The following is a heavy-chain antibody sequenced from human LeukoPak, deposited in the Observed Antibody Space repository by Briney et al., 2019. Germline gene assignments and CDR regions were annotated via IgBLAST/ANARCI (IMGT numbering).Heavy chain of an antibody. V-gene: IGHV4-4*09. CDR3: ARYSSGDYSWFDP. CDR2: IYTSGST. CDR1: GGTISSYY. Sequence: PSETLSLTCTVSGGTISSYYLSWIRQPPGKGLEWIGYIYTSGSTKYNPYLKSRVTISVDTSKSQFSLKLSSVTAADTAVYYCARYSSGDYSWFDPWGQGTLVTVSP. J-gene: IGHJ5*02. D-gene: IGHD3-22*01.